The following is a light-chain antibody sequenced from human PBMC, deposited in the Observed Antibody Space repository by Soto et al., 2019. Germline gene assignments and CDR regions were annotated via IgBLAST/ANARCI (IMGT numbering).Light chain of an antibody. CDR2: GAS. CDR1: QSVSTNF. V-gene: IGKV3-20*01. CDR3: QQYGRTSWT. J-gene: IGKJ1*01. Sequence: EIVLTQSPGTLSLSPGEGATLSCRASQSVSTNFFAWYQQKPGQAPRLLIYGASTRATGIPDRFSGSGSGKDFTLTVSRLELEDFAVYYCQQYGRTSWTFGQGTKVEIK.